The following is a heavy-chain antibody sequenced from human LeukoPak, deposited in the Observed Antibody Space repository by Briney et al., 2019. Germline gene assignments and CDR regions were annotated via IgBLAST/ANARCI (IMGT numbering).Heavy chain of an antibody. D-gene: IGHD6-13*01. CDR2: IYYSGST. J-gene: IGHJ4*02. V-gene: IGHV4-30-4*08. Sequence: SQTLSLTCTVSGGSISSGDYYWSWIRQPPGKGLEWIGYIYYSGSTYYNPSLKSRVTISVDTSKNQFSLKLSSGTAADTAVYYCARALVAAAGTYFDYWGQGTLVTVSS. CDR1: GGSISSGDYY. CDR3: ARALVAAAGTYFDY.